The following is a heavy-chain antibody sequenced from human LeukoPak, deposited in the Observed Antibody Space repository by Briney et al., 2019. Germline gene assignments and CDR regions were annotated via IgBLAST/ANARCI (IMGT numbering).Heavy chain of an antibody. J-gene: IGHJ5*02. V-gene: IGHV4-31*03. Sequence: SQTLSLTCTVSSGSISSGGYYWSWIRQHPGKGLEWIGYIYYSGSTYYNPSLKSRVTISVDTSKNQFSLKLSSVTAADTAVYYCARIVATIIRRTRNNWLDPWGQGTLVTVSS. D-gene: IGHD5-12*01. CDR3: ARIVATIIRRTRNNWLDP. CDR1: SGSISSGGYY. CDR2: IYYSGST.